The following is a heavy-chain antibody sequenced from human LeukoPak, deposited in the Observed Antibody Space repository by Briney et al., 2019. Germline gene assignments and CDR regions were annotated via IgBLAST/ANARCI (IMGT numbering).Heavy chain of an antibody. CDR2: ISGSGGST. Sequence: GGSLSLSCAASGFTFTNYAMSWVHQAPGRGLEWVSTISGSGGSTYHADSVKGRFTISRDNSKNTLYLQMNSLRAEDTAVYYCTALPTWGTPKALDYWGQGTLVTVSS. CDR1: GFTFTNYA. V-gene: IGHV3-23*01. CDR3: TALPTWGTPKALDY. J-gene: IGHJ4*02. D-gene: IGHD3-16*01.